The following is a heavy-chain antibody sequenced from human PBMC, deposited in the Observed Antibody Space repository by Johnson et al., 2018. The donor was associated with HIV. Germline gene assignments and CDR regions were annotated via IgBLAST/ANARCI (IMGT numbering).Heavy chain of an antibody. J-gene: IGHJ3*02. Sequence: DVQLVESGGGVARPGGSLRLSCAASGFTFSSYWMSWVRQAPGKGLEYVSAISRNGGSTYYATSVKGRFTISRDNSKNSLYLQMNSLRAEDTAVYYCARGEYVWGSFDVFDIWGQGTMVTVSS. CDR1: GFTFSSYW. CDR3: ARGEYVWGSFDVFDI. V-gene: IGHV3-64*01. CDR2: ISRNGGST. D-gene: IGHD3-16*01.